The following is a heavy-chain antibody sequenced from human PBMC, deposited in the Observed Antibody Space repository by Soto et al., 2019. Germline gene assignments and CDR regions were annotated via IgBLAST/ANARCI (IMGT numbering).Heavy chain of an antibody. CDR2: IIPIFGTA. Sequence: QVQLVQSRAEVKKPGSSVKVSCKASGGTFSSYAISWVRQAPGQGLEWMGGIIPIFGTANYAQKFQGRVTITADESTSTAYMELSSLRSEDTAVYYCARATNDFWSGYYYYYGMDVWGQGTTVTVSS. D-gene: IGHD3-3*01. J-gene: IGHJ6*02. V-gene: IGHV1-69*01. CDR3: ARATNDFWSGYYYYYGMDV. CDR1: GGTFSSYA.